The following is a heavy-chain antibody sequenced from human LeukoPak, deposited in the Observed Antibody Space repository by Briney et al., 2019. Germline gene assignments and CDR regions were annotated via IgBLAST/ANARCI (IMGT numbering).Heavy chain of an antibody. Sequence: GGSLRLSCAASGFTSSSYWMTWVRQAPGKGLEWVANIDQDGNEKYYVDSVRGRFTISRDNAKNSLYLQMDSLRVEDTAVYYCARGDAFSGDYWGQGTLVTVSS. V-gene: IGHV3-7*04. J-gene: IGHJ4*02. D-gene: IGHD5-24*01. CDR2: IDQDGNEK. CDR1: GFTSSSYW. CDR3: ARGDAFSGDY.